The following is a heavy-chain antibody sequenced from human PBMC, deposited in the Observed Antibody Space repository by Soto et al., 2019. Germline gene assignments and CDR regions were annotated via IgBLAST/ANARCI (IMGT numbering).Heavy chain of an antibody. J-gene: IGHJ6*02. D-gene: IGHD3-3*01. Sequence: QVQLQESGPGLVKPSQTLSLTCSVSGGSVTSPGYYWTWVRQHPGKGLEWIGYISYTGGTHSDPSLKSRVTISVDTSKNQFSLKLSSVTAADTAVYYCASHTRREWLLYYAYGLDVWGQGTTVTVSS. CDR2: ISYTGGT. CDR1: GGSVTSPGYY. V-gene: IGHV4-31*03. CDR3: ASHTRREWLLYYAYGLDV.